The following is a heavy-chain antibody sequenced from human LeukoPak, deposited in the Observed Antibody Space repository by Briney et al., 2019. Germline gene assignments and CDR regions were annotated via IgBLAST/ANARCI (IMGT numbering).Heavy chain of an antibody. Sequence: GGSLRLSCAASGFTFSSYSMNWVRQAPGKGLEWVSSISSSSSYIYYADSVKGRFTISRDNAKNSLYLQMNSLRAEDTAVSYCARGRWLQFKGGLGGGYGDYWGQGTLVTVSS. CDR3: ARGRWLQFKGGLGGGYGDY. V-gene: IGHV3-21*01. CDR1: GFTFSSYS. CDR2: ISSSSSYI. D-gene: IGHD5-24*01. J-gene: IGHJ4*02.